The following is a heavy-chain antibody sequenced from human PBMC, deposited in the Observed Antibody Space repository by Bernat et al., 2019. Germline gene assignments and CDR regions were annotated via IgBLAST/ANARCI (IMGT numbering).Heavy chain of an antibody. CDR1: GGSISSSSYY. J-gene: IGHJ3*02. CDR3: ARPWNYYDSSGFQKGYDAFDI. D-gene: IGHD3-22*01. CDR2: IYYSGST. Sequence: QLQLQESCPGLVKPSETLSLTCTVSGGSISSSSYYWGWIRQPPGKGLEWIGSIYYSGSTYYNPSLKSRVTISADTSKTQFSLKLSSVTAADTAVYYCARPWNYYDSSGFQKGYDAFDIWGQGTMVTVSS. V-gene: IGHV4-39*01.